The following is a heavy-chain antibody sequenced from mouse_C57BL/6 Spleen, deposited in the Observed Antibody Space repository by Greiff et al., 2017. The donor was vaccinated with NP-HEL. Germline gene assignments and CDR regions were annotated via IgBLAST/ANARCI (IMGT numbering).Heavy chain of an antibody. Sequence: QVQLQQSGAELVRPGSSVKLSCKASGYTFTSYWMHWVKQRPIQGLEWIGNIDPSDSETHYNQKFKDKATLTVDKSSSTAYMQLSSLTSEDSAVYYCARRGPQSGRPHYFDYWGQGTTLTVSS. CDR3: ARRGPQSGRPHYFDY. D-gene: IGHD4-1*01. J-gene: IGHJ2*01. V-gene: IGHV1-52*01. CDR1: GYTFTSYW. CDR2: IDPSDSET.